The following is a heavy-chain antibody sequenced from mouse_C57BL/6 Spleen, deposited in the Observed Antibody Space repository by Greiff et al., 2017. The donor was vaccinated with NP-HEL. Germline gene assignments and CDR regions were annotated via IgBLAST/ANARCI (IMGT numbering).Heavy chain of an antibody. CDR2: IYPGGGYT. CDR3: ARSGGGYSDY. Sequence: QVQLQQSGAELVRPGTSVKMSCKASGYTFTNYWIGWAKQRPGHGLEWIGDIYPGGGYTNYNEKFKGKATLTADKSSSTAYMQFSSLTSEDSAIYYCARSGGGYSDYWGQGTTLTVSS. D-gene: IGHD2-3*01. J-gene: IGHJ2*01. V-gene: IGHV1-63*01. CDR1: GYTFTNYW.